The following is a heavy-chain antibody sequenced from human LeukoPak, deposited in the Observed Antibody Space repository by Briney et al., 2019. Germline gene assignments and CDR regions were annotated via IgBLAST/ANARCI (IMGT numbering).Heavy chain of an antibody. Sequence: SETLSLTCAVYGGSFSGYYWSWIRQPPGKGLEWIGEINHSGSTNYNPSLKSRVTISVDTSKNQFSLKLSSVTAADTAVYYCARGRGLVYLYAKFDYWGQGTLVTVSS. CDR2: INHSGST. J-gene: IGHJ4*02. CDR1: GGSFSGYY. V-gene: IGHV4-34*01. D-gene: IGHD2-2*02. CDR3: ARGRGLVYLYAKFDY.